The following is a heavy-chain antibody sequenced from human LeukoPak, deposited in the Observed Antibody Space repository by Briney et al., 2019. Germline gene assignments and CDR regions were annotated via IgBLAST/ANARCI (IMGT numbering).Heavy chain of an antibody. J-gene: IGHJ4*02. CDR3: AREDGYFVD. D-gene: IGHD2-21*02. V-gene: IGHV3-53*01. CDR2: IYGVGST. CDR1: GFAVTNSY. Sequence: PGGSLRLSCAASGFAVTNSYLRWVRQAPWKGLECVSLIYGVGSTHYADSVKGRFIVSRDNSKNTLYLQMNSLRAEDTAVYYCAREDGYFVDWGQGTLVTVSS.